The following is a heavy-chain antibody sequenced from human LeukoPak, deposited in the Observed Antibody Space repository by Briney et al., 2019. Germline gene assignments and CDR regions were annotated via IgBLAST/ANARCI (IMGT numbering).Heavy chain of an antibody. Sequence: SETLSLTCAVYGGSFSGSYWSWIRQPPRKGLEWIGEFNHTVSTNSNPSLKSRVTISVDTSKIQFSLKLSSVTAADTAVYYCARGSPYYDFWSGYYTVVPVSRGRFDPWGQGTLVTVSS. J-gene: IGHJ5*02. CDR3: ARGSPYYDFWSGYYTVVPVSRGRFDP. CDR1: GGSFSGSY. V-gene: IGHV4-34*01. D-gene: IGHD3-3*01. CDR2: FNHTVST.